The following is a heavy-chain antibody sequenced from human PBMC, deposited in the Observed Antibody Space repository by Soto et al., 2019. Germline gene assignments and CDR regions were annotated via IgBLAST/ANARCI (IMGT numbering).Heavy chain of an antibody. D-gene: IGHD3-3*01. Sequence: SETLSLTCAVYGGSFSGYYWSWIRQPPGKGLEWIGEINHSGSTNYNPSLKSRVTIPVDTSKNQFSLKLSSVTAADTAVYYCASRTGHDFWSGYSGWGQGTLVTVSS. CDR3: ASRTGHDFWSGYSG. V-gene: IGHV4-34*01. J-gene: IGHJ4*02. CDR1: GGSFSGYY. CDR2: INHSGST.